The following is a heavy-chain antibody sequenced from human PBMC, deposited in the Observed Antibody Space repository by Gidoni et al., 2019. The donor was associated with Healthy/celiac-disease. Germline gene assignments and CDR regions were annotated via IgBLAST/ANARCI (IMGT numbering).Heavy chain of an antibody. CDR1: GGSISSSSYY. D-gene: IGHD3-10*01. V-gene: IGHV4-39*01. CDR3: ARQGLWFRELSPYNWFDP. J-gene: IGHJ5*02. CDR2: IYYSGST. Sequence: QLQLQESGPGLVKPSETLSLTCTVSGGSISSSSYYWGWIRPPPGKGLEWIGSIYYSGSTYYNPSLKSRVTISVDTSKNQFSLKLSSVTAADTAVYYCARQGLWFRELSPYNWFDPWGQETLVTVSS.